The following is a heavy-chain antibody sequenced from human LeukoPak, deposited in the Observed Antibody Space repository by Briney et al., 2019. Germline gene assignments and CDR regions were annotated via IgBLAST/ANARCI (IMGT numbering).Heavy chain of an antibody. CDR1: GGSISSGSYY. V-gene: IGHV4-61*02. CDR2: IYTSGST. CDR3: AREDYYGTNFDY. D-gene: IGHD3-10*01. Sequence: SETLSLTCTVSGGSISSGSYYWSWIRQPAGKGLEWIGRIYTSGSTNYNPSLKSRVTMSVDTSKNQFSLKLSSVTAADTAVYYCAREDYYGTNFDYWGQGTLVTVSS. J-gene: IGHJ4*02.